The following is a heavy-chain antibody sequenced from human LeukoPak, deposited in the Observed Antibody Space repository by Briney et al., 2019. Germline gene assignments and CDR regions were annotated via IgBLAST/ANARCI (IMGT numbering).Heavy chain of an antibody. CDR1: GFTFSSYA. V-gene: IGHV3-23*01. CDR3: AKDSSSGWTYYFDY. D-gene: IGHD6-19*01. J-gene: IGHJ4*02. CDR2: ISGSGGST. Sequence: GGSLRLSYAASGFTFSSYAMSWVRQAPGKGLEWVSAISGSGGSTYYADSVKGRFTISRDNSKNTLYLQMNSLRAEDTAVYYCAKDSSSGWTYYFDYWGQGTLVTVSS.